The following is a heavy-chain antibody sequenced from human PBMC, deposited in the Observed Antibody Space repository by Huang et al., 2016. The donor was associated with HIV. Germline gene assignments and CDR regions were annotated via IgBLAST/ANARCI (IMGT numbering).Heavy chain of an antibody. D-gene: IGHD2-2*01. J-gene: IGHJ4*02. V-gene: IGHV1-69*01. CDR3: ARESNIVVVPHTIKFFDY. CDR1: GDSFSNHV. Sequence: QVQLVQSGAEVKKPGSSVKVSCKASGDSFSNHVFSWVRQGPGQGLEWRGGIIPILGTTNYAQKSQGRVTITADESTGTAYLELSSLRSEDTAVYFCARESNIVVVPHTIKFFDYWGQGTLVTVSS. CDR2: IIPILGTT.